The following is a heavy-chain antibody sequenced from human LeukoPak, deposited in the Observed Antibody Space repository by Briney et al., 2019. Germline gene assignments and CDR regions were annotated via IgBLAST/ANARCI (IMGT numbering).Heavy chain of an antibody. J-gene: IGHJ4*02. CDR2: FWYDGTNK. V-gene: IGHV3-33*08. CDR1: GFTFSNYA. CDR3: ARDQWGNGWSGSFDS. Sequence: GGSLRLSCAASGFTFSNYALHWVRQAPGKGLEWVAVFWYDGTNKYYTDSVKGRFTISRDNSKNTLYPQMNSLRAEDTAVYYCARDQWGNGWSGSFDSWGQGTLVTVSS. D-gene: IGHD6-19*01.